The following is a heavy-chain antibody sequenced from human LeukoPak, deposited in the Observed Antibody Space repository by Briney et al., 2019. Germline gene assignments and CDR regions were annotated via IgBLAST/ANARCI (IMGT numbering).Heavy chain of an antibody. Sequence: PSETLSLTCTVSGGSISSSSYYWGWIRQPPGKGLEWIGEINHSGSTNYNPSLKSRVTISVDTSKNQFSLKLSSVTAADTAVYYCARGFIAAGDDYWGQGTLVTVSS. D-gene: IGHD6-25*01. V-gene: IGHV4-39*07. CDR3: ARGFIAAGDDY. CDR1: GGSISSSSYY. CDR2: INHSGST. J-gene: IGHJ4*02.